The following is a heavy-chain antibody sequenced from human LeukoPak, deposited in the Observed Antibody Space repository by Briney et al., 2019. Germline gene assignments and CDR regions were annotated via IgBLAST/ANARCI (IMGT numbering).Heavy chain of an antibody. CDR1: GGSISSYY. CDR2: IYYSGST. CDR3: ARDLPTSSGPL. J-gene: IGHJ4*02. V-gene: IGHV4-59*01. D-gene: IGHD6-19*01. Sequence: SETLSLTCTVSGGSISSYYWSWIRQPPGKGLEWIGYIYYSGSTNYNPSLQSRVTISLDTSKNQFSLKLSSVTPADTAVYYCARDLPTSSGPLWGQGTLVTVSS.